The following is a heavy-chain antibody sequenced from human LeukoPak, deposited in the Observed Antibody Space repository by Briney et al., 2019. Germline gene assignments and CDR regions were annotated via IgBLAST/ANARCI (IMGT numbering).Heavy chain of an antibody. CDR1: GFTFSDYY. Sequence: GGSLRLSCAASGFTFSDYYMSWIRQAPGEGLGWVSYISSSGSTIYYADSVKGRFTISRDNAKNSLYLQMNSLRAEDTAVYYCAKEIWPTVTTPGHTHFDYWGQGTLVTVSS. V-gene: IGHV3-11*04. J-gene: IGHJ4*02. CDR2: ISSSGSTI. D-gene: IGHD4-17*01. CDR3: AKEIWPTVTTPGHTHFDY.